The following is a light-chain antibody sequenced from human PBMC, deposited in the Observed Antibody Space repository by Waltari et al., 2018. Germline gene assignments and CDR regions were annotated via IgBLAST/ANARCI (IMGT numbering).Light chain of an antibody. Sequence: HSALAQPASVSGSPGQSITISCTGTSSDVGAYNYVSWYQQHPGKAPRLMIYDVNNRPSGVSHRFSGSKSGNPASLTISGLQAEAEADYYCSSFTRASSWVFGGGPKLTV. CDR3: SSFTRASSWV. J-gene: IGLJ3*02. V-gene: IGLV2-14*03. CDR1: SSDVGAYNY. CDR2: DVN.